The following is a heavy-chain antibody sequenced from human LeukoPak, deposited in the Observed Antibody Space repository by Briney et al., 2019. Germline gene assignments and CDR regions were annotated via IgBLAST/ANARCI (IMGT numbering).Heavy chain of an antibody. CDR1: GGTFSSYA. V-gene: IGHV1-69*01. CDR2: IIPIFGTA. Sequence: SVKVSCKASGGTFSSYAISWVRQAPGQGLEWMGGIIPIFGTANYAQKFQGRVAITADESTSTAYMELSSLRSEDTAVYYCARAGFGELKNYYYYMDVWGKGTTVTVSS. CDR3: ARAGFGELKNYYYYMDV. J-gene: IGHJ6*03. D-gene: IGHD3-10*01.